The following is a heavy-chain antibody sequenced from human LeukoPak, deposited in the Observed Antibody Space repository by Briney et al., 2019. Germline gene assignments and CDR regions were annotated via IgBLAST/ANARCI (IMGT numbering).Heavy chain of an antibody. CDR2: IYFRGSI. CDR3: ARDKDSGTNHAKIRYDV. CDR1: GVSISSSNYF. V-gene: IGHV4-39*07. D-gene: IGHD1-26*01. J-gene: IGHJ3*01. Sequence: SETLSLTCTVSGVSISSSNYFWAWIRQSPGKGLEWIGSIYFRGSISSSPSLKSRVTISIDASKNQFSLKLSSATAADSAVYYCARDKDSGTNHAKIRYDVWGQGTKVTVSS.